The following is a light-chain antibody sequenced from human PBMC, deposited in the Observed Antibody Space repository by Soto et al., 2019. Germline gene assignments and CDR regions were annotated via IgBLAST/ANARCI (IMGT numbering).Light chain of an antibody. CDR1: QSVSSNY. V-gene: IGKV3-20*01. CDR3: QQYGSSPYT. Sequence: DIVLTQSPGTLSLFPGERATLSCRASQSVSSNYLAWYQQKPGQTPRLLIHGASSRATGIPDRFSGSGSGTDFALTISRLQPEDFAVYYCQQYGSSPYTFGQGTKLEIK. J-gene: IGKJ2*01. CDR2: GAS.